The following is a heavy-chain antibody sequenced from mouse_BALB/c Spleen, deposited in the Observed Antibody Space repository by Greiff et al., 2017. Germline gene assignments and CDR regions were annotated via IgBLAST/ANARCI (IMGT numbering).Heavy chain of an antibody. CDR1: GYTFSSYW. D-gene: IGHD1-1*01. Sequence: QVQLQQSGAELMKPGASVKISCKATGYTFSSYWIEWVKQRPGHGLEWIGEILPGSGSTNYNEKFKGKATFTADTSSNTAYMQLSSLTSEDSAVYYCARPLITTVWYLDYWGKGTTLTVSS. J-gene: IGHJ2*01. CDR2: ILPGSGST. V-gene: IGHV1-9*01. CDR3: ARPLITTVWYLDY.